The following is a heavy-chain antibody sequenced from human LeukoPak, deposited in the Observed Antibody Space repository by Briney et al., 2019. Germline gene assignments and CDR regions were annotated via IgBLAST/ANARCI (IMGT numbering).Heavy chain of an antibody. CDR2: ISDSGGRT. CDR1: GITLSNYG. D-gene: IGHD3-22*01. J-gene: IGHJ4*02. Sequence: GGSLRLSCAVSGITLSNYGMSWVRQAPGKGLEWVAGISDSGGRTNYADSVKGRFTISRDNPKNTLYLQMNSLRAEDTAVYFCAERGVVIRVILVGFHKEANYFDSWGQGALVTVSS. V-gene: IGHV3-23*01. CDR3: AERGVVIRVILVGFHKEANYFDS.